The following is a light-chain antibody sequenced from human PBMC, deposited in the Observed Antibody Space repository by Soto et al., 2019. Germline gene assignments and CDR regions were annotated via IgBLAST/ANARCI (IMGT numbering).Light chain of an antibody. V-gene: IGKV1-39*01. CDR1: QSISRN. CDR3: QQSYSTPLT. Sequence: DIQMTQSPSSLSASVGDRVTITCRASQSISRNLNWYQQRPGKAPKVLMYAASSLQSGVPSRFSGSGSGTDFTLTISSLQPEDFATYYCQQSYSTPLTFGGGTKVEIK. J-gene: IGKJ4*01. CDR2: AAS.